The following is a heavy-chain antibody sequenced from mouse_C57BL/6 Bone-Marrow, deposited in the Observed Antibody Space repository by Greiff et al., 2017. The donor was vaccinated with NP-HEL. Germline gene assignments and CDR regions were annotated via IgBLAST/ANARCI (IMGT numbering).Heavy chain of an antibody. Sequence: LLESGAELARPGASVKLSCKASGYTFTSYGISWVKQRTGQGLEWIGEIYPRSGNTYYNEKFKGKATLTADKSSSTAYMELRSLTSEDSAVYFCARGGYYGSRYFDVWGTGTTVTVSS. CDR3: ARGGYYGSRYFDV. CDR1: GYTFTSYG. D-gene: IGHD1-1*01. J-gene: IGHJ1*03. CDR2: IYPRSGNT. V-gene: IGHV1-81*01.